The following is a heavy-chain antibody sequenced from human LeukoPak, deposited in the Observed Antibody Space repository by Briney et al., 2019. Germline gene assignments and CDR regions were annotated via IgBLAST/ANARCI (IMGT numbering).Heavy chain of an antibody. Sequence: GASVKVSCKASGGTFSSYAISWVRQAPGQGLEWMGGIIPIFGTANYAQKFQGRVTITADESTSTAYMELSSLRSEDTAVYYCAADNGSGSYYNRWFDPWGQGTLVTVSS. CDR1: GGTFSSYA. CDR2: IIPIFGTA. CDR3: AADNGSGSYYNRWFDP. V-gene: IGHV1-69*13. D-gene: IGHD3-10*01. J-gene: IGHJ5*02.